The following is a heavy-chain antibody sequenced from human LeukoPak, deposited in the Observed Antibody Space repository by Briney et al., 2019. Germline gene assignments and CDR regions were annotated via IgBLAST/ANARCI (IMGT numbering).Heavy chain of an antibody. Sequence: PGGSLRLSCAASGFTFSSYSMNWVRQAPGKGLEWVSSISSSSSYIYYADSVKGRFTISRDNAKNSLYLQMNSLRAEDTAVYYCARVPVRGEWLVSSSGYGYYFDYWGQGTLVTVSS. CDR3: ARVPVRGEWLVSSSGYGYYFDY. V-gene: IGHV3-21*01. CDR1: GFTFSSYS. J-gene: IGHJ4*02. CDR2: ISSSSSYI. D-gene: IGHD3-22*01.